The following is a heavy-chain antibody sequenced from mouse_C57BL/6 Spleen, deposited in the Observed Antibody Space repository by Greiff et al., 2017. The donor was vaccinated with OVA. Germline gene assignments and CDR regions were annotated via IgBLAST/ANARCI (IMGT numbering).Heavy chain of an antibody. CDR1: GYTFTSYW. J-gene: IGHJ3*01. CDR3: ARYDYDGGFAY. Sequence: VQLQQPGAELVKPGASVKLSCKASGYTFTSYWMHWVMQRPGQGLEWIGMIHPNSGSTNYNEKFKSKATLTVDKSSSTAYMQLSSLTSEDSAVYYCARYDYDGGFAYWGQGTLVTVSA. V-gene: IGHV1-64*01. D-gene: IGHD2-4*01. CDR2: IHPNSGST.